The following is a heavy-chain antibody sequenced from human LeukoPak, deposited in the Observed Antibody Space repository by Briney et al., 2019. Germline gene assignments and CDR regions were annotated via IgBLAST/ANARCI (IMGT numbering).Heavy chain of an antibody. CDR1: GFTFSSYA. CDR3: AKDLDYYDSNYYGMDV. CDR2: ISYDGSNK. J-gene: IGHJ6*02. V-gene: IGHV3-30*04. D-gene: IGHD3-22*01. Sequence: PGGSLRLFCAASGFTFSSYAMHWVRQAPGKGLEWVAVISYDGSNKYYADSVKGRFTISRDNSKNTLYLQMNSLRAEDTAVYYCAKDLDYYDSNYYGMDVWGQGTTVTVSS.